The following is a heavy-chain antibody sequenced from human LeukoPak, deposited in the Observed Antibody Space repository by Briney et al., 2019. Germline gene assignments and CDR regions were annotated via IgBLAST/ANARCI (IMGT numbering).Heavy chain of an antibody. CDR2: IYSGGST. J-gene: IGHJ6*02. CDR1: GFTVSSNY. CDR3: ARGRSTYYGMDV. V-gene: IGHV3-53*01. Sequence: PGGSLRLSCAASGFTVSSNYMSWVRQAPGKGLEWVSVIYSGGSTYYADSVKARFTISRDNSKNTLYLQMNSLRAEDTAVYYCARGRSTYYGMDVWGQGTTVTVSS. D-gene: IGHD5/OR15-5a*01.